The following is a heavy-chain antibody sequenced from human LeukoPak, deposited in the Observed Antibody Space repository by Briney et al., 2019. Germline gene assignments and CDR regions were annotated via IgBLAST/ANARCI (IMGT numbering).Heavy chain of an antibody. V-gene: IGHV1-69*06. Sequence: GASVKVSCKASGGTFISYAISWVRQAPGQGLEWMGGIIPIFGTASYAQKFQGRVTITADKSTSTAYMELSSLRSEDTAVYYCAGSILTGYYTGRVDYYYYGMDVWGKGTTVTVSS. CDR3: AGSILTGYYTGRVDYYYYGMDV. D-gene: IGHD3-9*01. J-gene: IGHJ6*04. CDR1: GGTFISYA. CDR2: IIPIFGTA.